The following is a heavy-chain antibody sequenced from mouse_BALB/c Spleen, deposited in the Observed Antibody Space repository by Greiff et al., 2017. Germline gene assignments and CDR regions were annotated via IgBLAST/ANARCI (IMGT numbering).Heavy chain of an antibody. CDR2: IDPAYGNT. J-gene: IGHJ1*01. D-gene: IGHD5-2*01. V-gene: IGHV14-3*02. CDR1: GFTFNDSF. Sequence: VQLQQSGAELVKPGASVKLSCTASGFTFNDSFMHWVKQRPEQGLEWIGRIDPAYGNTKYDPKFQGKATITAYTSSNTAYLQRSSLTSEDTAVYYGARTRNTSYGYMDVWGAGTTVTVSS. CDR3: ARTRNTSYGYMDV.